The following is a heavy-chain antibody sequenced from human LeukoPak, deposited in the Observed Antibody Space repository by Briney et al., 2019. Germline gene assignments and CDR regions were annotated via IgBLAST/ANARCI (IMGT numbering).Heavy chain of an antibody. CDR2: ISGSGGGT. D-gene: IGHD2-21*01. J-gene: IGHJ4*02. CDR1: GITLSNYG. V-gene: IGHV3-23*01. Sequence: PGGSLRLSCAVSGITLSNYGMSWVRQAPGKGLEWVAGISGSGGGTNYADSVKGRFTISRDNPKNTLYLQMNSPRAEDTAVYFCAKRGVVIRAILVGFHKEAYYFDSWGQGALVTVSS. CDR3: AKRGVVIRAILVGFHKEAYYFDS.